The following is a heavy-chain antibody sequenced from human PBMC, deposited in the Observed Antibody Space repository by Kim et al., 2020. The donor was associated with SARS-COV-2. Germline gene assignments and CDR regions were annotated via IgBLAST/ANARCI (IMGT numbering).Heavy chain of an antibody. CDR1: GFTFSSYA. CDR2: ISYDGSNK. Sequence: GGSLRLSCAASGFTFSSYAMHWVRQAPGKGLEWVAVISYDGSNKYYADSVKGRFTISRDNSKNTLYLQMNSLRAEDTAVYYCARDGGDYGDGTSNSAFGYWGQGTLVTVSS. D-gene: IGHD4-17*01. V-gene: IGHV3-30*04. CDR3: ARDGGDYGDGTSNSAFGY. J-gene: IGHJ4*02.